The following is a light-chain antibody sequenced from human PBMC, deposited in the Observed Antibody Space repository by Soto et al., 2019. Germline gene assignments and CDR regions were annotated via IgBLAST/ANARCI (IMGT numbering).Light chain of an antibody. CDR1: SSNIVINT. CDR2: TDN. J-gene: IGLJ1*01. CDR3: GAWDESLNGYV. Sequence: QSVLTQPPSASGTPGQRVTISCSGGSSNIVINTVNWYQQLPGTAPKVLIYTDNERPSGVPDRFSGSKSGTSASLAINGLQSGDEADYYCGAWDESLNGYVFGTGTKVTVL. V-gene: IGLV1-44*01.